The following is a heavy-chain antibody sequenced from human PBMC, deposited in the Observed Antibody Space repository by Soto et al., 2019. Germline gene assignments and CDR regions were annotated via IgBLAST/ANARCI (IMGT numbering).Heavy chain of an antibody. D-gene: IGHD2-15*01. CDR3: AKALPLGGGSWGYFDY. CDR1: GFTFSSYA. CDR2: ISGSGGST. V-gene: IGHV3-23*01. J-gene: IGHJ4*02. Sequence: GGSLRLSCAASGFTFSSYAMSWVRQAPGKGLEWVSAISGSGGSTYYADSVKGRFTISRDNSKNTLYLQMNSLRAEDTAVYYCAKALPLGGGSWGYFDYWGQGTLVTVSS.